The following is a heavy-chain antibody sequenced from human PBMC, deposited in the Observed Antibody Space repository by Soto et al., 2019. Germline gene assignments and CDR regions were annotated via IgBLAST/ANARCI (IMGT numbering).Heavy chain of an antibody. CDR1: GFSLRTSGVG. CDR3: AHSTHYGDYVL. CDR2: IYWDDDK. V-gene: IGHV2-5*02. J-gene: IGHJ3*01. Sequence: QITLKESGPTLVKPTQTLTLTCTFSGFSLRTSGVGVGWIRQPPGKALEWLALIYWDDDKRYSPSLKSRLAVTKNTSTSQVVLTMTNMDPVDTAPYCCAHSTHYGDYVLWGKGTMVIVSS. D-gene: IGHD4-17*01.